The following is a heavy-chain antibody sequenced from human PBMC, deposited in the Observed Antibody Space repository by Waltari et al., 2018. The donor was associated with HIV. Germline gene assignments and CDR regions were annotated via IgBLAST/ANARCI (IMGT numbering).Heavy chain of an antibody. J-gene: IGHJ4*02. V-gene: IGHV1-2*02. CDR2: NNPNSGGT. CDR1: GFTFSDYY. Sequence: QVQLVQSGAEVKKPGASVKVSCKASGFTFSDYYMHWVRQAPGQGLEWMGWNNPNSGGTIYSEKFQGRVTMTRDTSISTAYMELFRLRFDDTAIYYCTRVFRGTINYFDSRLGHWGQGTLVTVSS. CDR3: TRVFRGTINYFDSRLGH. D-gene: IGHD3-22*01.